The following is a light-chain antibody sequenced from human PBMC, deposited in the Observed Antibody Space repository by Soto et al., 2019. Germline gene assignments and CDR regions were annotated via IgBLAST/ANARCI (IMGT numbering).Light chain of an antibody. V-gene: IGKV1-5*01. Sequence: DNQMTQSPSTLSASVGDRVTITCRANQIIDSTNWLAWYQQKPGKAPKLLIYDASNLESGVPSRFSGSGSGTEFTLTISSLQPDDFATYYCQQYNSYPWTFGQGTKV. CDR3: QQYNSYPWT. CDR2: DAS. J-gene: IGKJ1*01. CDR1: QIIDSTNW.